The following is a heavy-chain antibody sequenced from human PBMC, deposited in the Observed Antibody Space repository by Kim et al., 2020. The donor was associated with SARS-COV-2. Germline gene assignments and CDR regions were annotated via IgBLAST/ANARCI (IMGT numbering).Heavy chain of an antibody. D-gene: IGHD2-2*01. V-gene: IGHV3-7*01. CDR3: ARDTSGYCSSTSCYLTSFGLDY. J-gene: IGHJ4*02. CDR1: GFTFSSYW. Sequence: GGSLRLSCAASGFTFSSYWMSWVRQAPGKGLEWVANIKQDGSEKYYVDSVKGRFTISRDNAKNSLYLQMNSLRAEDTAVYYCARDTSGYCSSTSCYLTSFGLDYWGQGTLVTVSS. CDR2: IKQDGSEK.